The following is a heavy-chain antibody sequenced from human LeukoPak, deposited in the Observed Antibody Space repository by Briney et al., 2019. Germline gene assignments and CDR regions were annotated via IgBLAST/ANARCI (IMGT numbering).Heavy chain of an antibody. Sequence: SETLSLTCAVYGGSFSGYYWSWIRQPPGKGLGWIGEINHSGSTNYNPSLKSRVTISVDTSKNQFSLKLSSVTAADTAVYYCAREQYYYDSSGSDYWGQGTLVTVSS. V-gene: IGHV4-34*01. D-gene: IGHD3-22*01. J-gene: IGHJ4*02. CDR3: AREQYYYDSSGSDY. CDR2: INHSGST. CDR1: GGSFSGYY.